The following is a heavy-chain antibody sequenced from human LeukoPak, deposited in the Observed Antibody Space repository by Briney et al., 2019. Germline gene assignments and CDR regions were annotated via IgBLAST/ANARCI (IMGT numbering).Heavy chain of an antibody. CDR1: GGSISSYY. Sequence: SETLSLTCTVSGGSISSYYWSWIRQPPGKGLEWIGYIYYSGSTKYNPSLKSRVTISLDTSKNQFSLKLSSVTAADTAVYYCARLFYGSGSYYYFDYWGQGALVTVSS. V-gene: IGHV4-59*01. D-gene: IGHD3-10*01. CDR2: IYYSGST. CDR3: ARLFYGSGSYYYFDY. J-gene: IGHJ4*02.